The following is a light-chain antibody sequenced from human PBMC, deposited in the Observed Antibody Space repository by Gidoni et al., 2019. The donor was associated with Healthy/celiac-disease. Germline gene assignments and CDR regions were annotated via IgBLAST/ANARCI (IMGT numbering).Light chain of an antibody. CDR1: QSISSW. J-gene: IGKJ2*01. CDR2: DAA. V-gene: IGKV1-5*01. Sequence: DIQITQSPSTLSASVGDRVTITCRASQSISSWLAWYQQKPGKDPKLLIYDAASLESGVPSRFSGSGSGTEFTLTISSLQPDDFATYYCQQYNSYSYTFGQGTKLEIK. CDR3: QQYNSYSYT.